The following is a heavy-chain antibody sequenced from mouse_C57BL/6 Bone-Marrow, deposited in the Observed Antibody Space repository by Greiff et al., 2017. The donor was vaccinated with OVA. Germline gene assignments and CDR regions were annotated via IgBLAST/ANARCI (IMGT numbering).Heavy chain of an antibody. CDR3: ARSTMVTTKEGCPYYFDD. J-gene: IGHJ2*01. CDR1: GFSLTSYA. CDR2: IWTGGGT. D-gene: IGHD2-2*01. Sequence: VQVVESGPGLVAPSQSLSITCTVSGFSLTSYAISWVRQPPGKGLEWLGVIWTGGGTNYNSALKSRLSISKDNSKSQVFLKMNRLQTDDTARYYCARSTMVTTKEGCPYYFDDWGKGTTLTVSS. V-gene: IGHV2-9-1*01.